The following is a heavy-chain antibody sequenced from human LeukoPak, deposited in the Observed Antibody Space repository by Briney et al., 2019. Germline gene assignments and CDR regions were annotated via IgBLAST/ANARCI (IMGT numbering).Heavy chain of an antibody. V-gene: IGHV3-11*04. CDR2: ISNGGGTTI. Sequence: GGSLRLSCEVSGFNFRDYYMSWIRQAPGKGLEWVSYISNGGGTTIYYADSVKGRFTISRDNSKNTLYLQMNSLKGDDTAVYYCAKDSAFYYIDVWGKGTTVIISS. D-gene: IGHD3-10*01. CDR3: AKDSAFYYIDV. J-gene: IGHJ6*03. CDR1: GFNFRDYY.